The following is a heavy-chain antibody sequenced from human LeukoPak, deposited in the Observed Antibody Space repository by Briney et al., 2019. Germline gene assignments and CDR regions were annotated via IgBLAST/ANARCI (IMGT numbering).Heavy chain of an antibody. V-gene: IGHV4-59*01. Sequence: PSETLSLTCTVSRGSINNYYWSWIRQPPGKGLEWIGYIYYSGSTNYNPSLRGRVTMSVDTSKNQLSLKLTSVTAADTAVYYCARYCGGDCNSSAFDFWGQGTMVTVSS. D-gene: IGHD2-21*02. J-gene: IGHJ3*01. CDR1: RGSINNYY. CDR2: IYYSGST. CDR3: ARYCGGDCNSSAFDF.